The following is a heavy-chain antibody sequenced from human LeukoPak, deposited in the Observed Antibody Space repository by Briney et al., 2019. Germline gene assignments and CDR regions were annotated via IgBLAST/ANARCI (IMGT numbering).Heavy chain of an antibody. CDR2: ISSSSSYT. CDR3: ARETAAAFFDY. D-gene: IGHD6-13*01. CDR1: GFTFSDHH. V-gene: IGHV3-11*06. Sequence: GGSLRLSCAASGFTFSDHHMSWIRQAPGKGLEWVSYISSSSSYTNYADSVKGRFTISRDNAKNSLYLQMNSLRAEDTAVYYCARETAAAFFDYWGQGALVTVSS. J-gene: IGHJ4*02.